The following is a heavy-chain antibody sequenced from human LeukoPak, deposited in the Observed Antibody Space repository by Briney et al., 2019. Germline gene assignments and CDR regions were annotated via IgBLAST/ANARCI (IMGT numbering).Heavy chain of an antibody. J-gene: IGHJ4*02. D-gene: IGHD5-18*01. Sequence: PSQTLSLTCAVSGGSISSGGYSWSWIRQPPGKGLEWIGYIYHSGSTYYNPSLKSRVTISVDRSKNQFSLKLSSVTAADTAVYYCARGGYSYGPFDYWGQGTLFTVSS. CDR1: GGSISSGGYS. V-gene: IGHV4-30-2*01. CDR3: ARGGYSYGPFDY. CDR2: IYHSGST.